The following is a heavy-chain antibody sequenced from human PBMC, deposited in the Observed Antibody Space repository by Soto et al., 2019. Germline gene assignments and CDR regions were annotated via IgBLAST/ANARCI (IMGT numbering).Heavy chain of an antibody. Sequence: QVQLVQSGAEVKKPGSSVKVSCKASGGTFSSYAISWVRQAPGQGLEWMGGIIPIFGTANYAQKFQGRVTITADESTSTAHIELSSLRSEDTAVYYCASCRATVTSGYYYGMDVWGQGTTVTVSS. CDR2: IIPIFGTA. D-gene: IGHD4-17*01. CDR3: ASCRATVTSGYYYGMDV. CDR1: GGTFSSYA. J-gene: IGHJ6*02. V-gene: IGHV1-69*12.